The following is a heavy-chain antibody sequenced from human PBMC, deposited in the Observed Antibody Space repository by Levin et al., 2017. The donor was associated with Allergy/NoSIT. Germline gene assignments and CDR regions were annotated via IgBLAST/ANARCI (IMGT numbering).Heavy chain of an antibody. D-gene: IGHD5-24*01. Sequence: PGGSLRLSCKASGGTFSSYTISWVRQAPGQGLEWMGRIIPILGIANYAQKFQGRVTITADKSTSTAYMELSSLRSEDTAVYYCARDLRDRDGYIFDPWGQGTLVTVSS. V-gene: IGHV1-69*04. CDR3: ARDLRDRDGYIFDP. J-gene: IGHJ5*02. CDR1: GGTFSSYT. CDR2: IIPILGIA.